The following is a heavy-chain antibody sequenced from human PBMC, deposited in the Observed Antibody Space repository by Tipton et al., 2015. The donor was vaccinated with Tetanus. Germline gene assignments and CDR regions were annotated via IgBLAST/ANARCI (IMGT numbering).Heavy chain of an antibody. CDR3: ARDRGQQFVSDWFDP. CDR1: GGSINSPDYS. D-gene: IGHD6-6*01. J-gene: IGHJ5*02. CDR2: IYQSGST. V-gene: IGHV4-30-2*01. Sequence: CTVSGGSINSPDYSWGWIRQPPGKGLEWIGYIYQSGSTSYNPSLATRVTITADKSKNQFSLNLRSVTAADTAVYYCARDRGQQFVSDWFDPWGQGTLVTVSS.